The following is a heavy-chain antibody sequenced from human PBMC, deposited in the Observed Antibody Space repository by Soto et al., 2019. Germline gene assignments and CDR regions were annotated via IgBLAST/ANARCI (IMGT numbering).Heavy chain of an antibody. D-gene: IGHD3-22*01. CDR2: ISYDGSNK. CDR3: AKFGSSSGYSDY. V-gene: IGHV3-30*18. J-gene: IGHJ4*02. CDR1: GFTFSSYG. Sequence: QVQLVESGGGVVQPGRSLRLSCAASGFTFSSYGMHWVRQAPGKGLEWVVGISYDGSNKDYADSVKGRFTISRDNSKNTQYLQMNSLRAEDTDVYYCAKFGSSSGYSDYWGQGTLVTLSS.